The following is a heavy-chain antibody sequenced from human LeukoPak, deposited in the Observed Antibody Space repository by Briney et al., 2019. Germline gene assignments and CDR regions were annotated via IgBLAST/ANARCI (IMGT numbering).Heavy chain of an antibody. D-gene: IGHD3-10*01. Sequence: PSETLSLTCTVSGGSISSSSNYWGWIRQPPGKGLEWIGSIYYSGSTYYNPSLKSRVTISVDTSKNQFSLKLSSVTAADTAVYYCARAVMVRGPNPLFDPWGQGTLVTVSS. CDR3: ARAVMVRGPNPLFDP. CDR1: GGSISSSSNY. J-gene: IGHJ5*02. V-gene: IGHV4-39*07. CDR2: IYYSGST.